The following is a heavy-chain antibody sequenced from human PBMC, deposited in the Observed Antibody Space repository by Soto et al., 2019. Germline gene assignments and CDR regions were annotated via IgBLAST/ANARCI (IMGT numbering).Heavy chain of an antibody. Sequence: PPETLSLTCTVSGGSISSGGYYWSWIRQEQGQGLEWIGYIYYSGSTYYNPSLKSRVTIPVDTSKNQFSLKLSSVTAADTAVYYCARSDYGYYSPRYYYYGMDVWGQGATVTVSS. CDR1: GGSISSGGYY. CDR2: IYYSGST. J-gene: IGHJ6*02. CDR3: ARSDYGYYSPRYYYYGMDV. D-gene: IGHD4-17*01. V-gene: IGHV4-31*03.